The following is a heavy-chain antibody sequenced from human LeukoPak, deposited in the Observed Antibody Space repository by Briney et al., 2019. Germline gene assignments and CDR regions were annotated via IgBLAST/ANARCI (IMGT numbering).Heavy chain of an antibody. CDR3: ARDWMVVAATPDYFDY. CDR1: GFTFSSYW. V-gene: IGHV3-7*03. D-gene: IGHD2-15*01. J-gene: IGHJ4*02. CDR2: IKQDGSEK. Sequence: GGSLRLSCAASGFTFSSYWMSWVRQAPGKGLEWVVNIKQDGSEKYYVDSVKGRFTISRDNAKNSLYLQMNSLRAEDTAVYYCARDWMVVAATPDYFDYWGQGTLVTVSS.